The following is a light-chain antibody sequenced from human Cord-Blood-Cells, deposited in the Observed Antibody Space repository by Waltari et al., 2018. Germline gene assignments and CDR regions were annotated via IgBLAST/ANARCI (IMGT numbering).Light chain of an antibody. Sequence: QSALTQPASVSGSPGEPLTISCTATSSDVGRYNLVSWYQQRPGKAPNLMIYEGSKRPSGVSNRFSGSTSGNTASLTISGLQAEDEADYYCCSYAGSSTLVFGGGTKLTVL. J-gene: IGLJ2*01. CDR1: SSDVGRYNL. CDR3: CSYAGSSTLV. CDR2: EGS. V-gene: IGLV2-23*01.